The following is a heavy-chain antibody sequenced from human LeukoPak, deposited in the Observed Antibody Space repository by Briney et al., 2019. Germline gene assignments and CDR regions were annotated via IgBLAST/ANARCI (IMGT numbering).Heavy chain of an antibody. Sequence: GGSLRLSCAASGFTFSSYAMSWVRQAPGKGLQWVSSISGSGGSTYYADSVQGRFTISRDNSKNTLYLQMNSLRAEDTAVYFCAKSRLRGVSDSKPHYMDVWGKGTTVTVSS. J-gene: IGHJ6*03. CDR2: ISGSGGST. V-gene: IGHV3-23*01. CDR3: AKSRLRGVSDSKPHYMDV. D-gene: IGHD4-17*01. CDR1: GFTFSSYA.